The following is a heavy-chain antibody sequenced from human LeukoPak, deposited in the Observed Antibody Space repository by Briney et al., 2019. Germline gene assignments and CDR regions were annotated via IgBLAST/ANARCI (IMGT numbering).Heavy chain of an antibody. Sequence: GGSLRLSCAASGFTFSTYGMHWVRQAPGKGLEWVAFMRYDGSNKYSADSVKGRFTISRDNAKNSLYLQMNSLRAEDTAVYYCARDRVGATYFDYWGQGTLVTVSS. D-gene: IGHD1-26*01. CDR3: ARDRVGATYFDY. V-gene: IGHV3-30*02. CDR2: MRYDGSNK. J-gene: IGHJ4*02. CDR1: GFTFSTYG.